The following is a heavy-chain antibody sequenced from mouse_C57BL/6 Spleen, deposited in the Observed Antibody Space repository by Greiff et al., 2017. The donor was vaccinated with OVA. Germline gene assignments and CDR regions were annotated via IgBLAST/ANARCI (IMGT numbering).Heavy chain of an antibody. J-gene: IGHJ4*01. CDR1: GFTFSDYG. D-gene: IGHD4-1*01. CDR2: ISSGSSTI. Sequence: EVQVVESGGGLVKPGGSLKLSCAASGFTFSDYGMHWVRQAPEKGLEWVAYISSGSSTIYYADTVKGRFTISRDNANNTLFLQMTSLRSEDTSMYYCARRELYYFAMDYWGQGTSVTVSS. V-gene: IGHV5-17*01. CDR3: ARRELYYFAMDY.